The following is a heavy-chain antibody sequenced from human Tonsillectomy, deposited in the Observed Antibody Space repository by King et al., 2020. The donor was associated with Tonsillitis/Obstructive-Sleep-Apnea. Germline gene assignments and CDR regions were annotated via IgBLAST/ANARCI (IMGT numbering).Heavy chain of an antibody. V-gene: IGHV3-30*04. CDR3: ARDPVCSGGSCYSGYYYYYMDV. D-gene: IGHD2-15*01. CDR2: ISYDGSNK. J-gene: IGHJ6*03. Sequence: VQLVESGGGVVQPGRSLRLSCAASGFIFSSYSMHWVRQAPGKGLEWVAVISYDGSNKYYADSVKGRFTISRDNSKNTLYLQMNSLRAEDTAVYYCARDPVCSGGSCYSGYYYYYMDVWGKGTTVTVSS. CDR1: GFIFSSYS.